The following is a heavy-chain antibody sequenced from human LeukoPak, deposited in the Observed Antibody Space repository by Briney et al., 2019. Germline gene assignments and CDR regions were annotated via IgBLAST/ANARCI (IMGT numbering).Heavy chain of an antibody. V-gene: IGHV3-21*01. CDR1: GGSISSNS. Sequence: PSETLSLTCSVSGGSISSNSDYWGWIRQSPGKGLEWVSSIRSSDTYIYYADSVRGRFTISRDNAKNSLYLQMNSLRVEDTAVYYCVCGQPNQWLRGVWGKGTTVTVSS. CDR2: IRSSDTYI. J-gene: IGHJ6*04. CDR3: VCGQPNQWLRGV. D-gene: IGHD6-19*01.